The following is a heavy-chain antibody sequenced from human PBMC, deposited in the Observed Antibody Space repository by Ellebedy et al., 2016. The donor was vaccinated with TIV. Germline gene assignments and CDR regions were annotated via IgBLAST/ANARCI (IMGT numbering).Heavy chain of an antibody. CDR1: GGSFSGYY. CDR3: ARDQDTATDY. CDR2: INHSGST. J-gene: IGHJ4*02. Sequence: SETLSLTCAVYGGSFSGYYWSWIRQPPGKGLEWIGEINHSGSTNYNPSLKSRVTISVDTSKNQFSLKLSSVTAADTAVYYCARDQDTATDYWGQGTLVTVSS. D-gene: IGHD5-18*01. V-gene: IGHV4-34*01.